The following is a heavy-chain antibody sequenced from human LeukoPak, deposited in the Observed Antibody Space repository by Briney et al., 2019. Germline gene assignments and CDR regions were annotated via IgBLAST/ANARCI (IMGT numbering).Heavy chain of an antibody. V-gene: IGHV4-34*01. D-gene: IGHD3-10*01. J-gene: IGHJ5*02. CDR1: GGSFSGYY. Sequence: SETLSLTCAVYGGSFSGYYWSWVRQPPGKGLEWIGEINHSGSTNYNPSLKSRVTISVDTSKNQFSLKLSSVTAADTAVYYCARTPMVRGVITLGWFDPWGQGTLVTVSS. CDR3: ARTPMVRGVITLGWFDP. CDR2: INHSGST.